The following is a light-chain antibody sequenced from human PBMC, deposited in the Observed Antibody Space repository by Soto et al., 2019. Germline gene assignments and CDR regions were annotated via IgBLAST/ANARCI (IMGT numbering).Light chain of an antibody. J-gene: IGKJ1*01. Sequence: DIQMTQSPSSLSASVGDRVTITCRASQSISTYLNWYQQKPGKAPKLLIYTASTLQGGVPSRFSGSGSGTDFTLIISSLQPEDFATYYCQQCYSTPRTFGQGTRVEFK. CDR1: QSISTY. CDR2: TAS. CDR3: QQCYSTPRT. V-gene: IGKV1-39*01.